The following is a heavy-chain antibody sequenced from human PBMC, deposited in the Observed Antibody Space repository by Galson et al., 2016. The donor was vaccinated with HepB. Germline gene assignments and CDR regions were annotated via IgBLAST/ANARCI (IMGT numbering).Heavy chain of an antibody. CDR2: ISGTADAR. D-gene: IGHD5-12*01. CDR1: GFAFGNFA. Sequence: SLRLSCAASGFAFGNFAMSWVRQAPGRGLEWVSGISGTADARYYADSVRGRFTISRENSKNTLYLKMNSLRVDDTAVYYCAKMRGHADYHYHMDVWGKGTTVTVS. V-gene: IGHV3-23*01. J-gene: IGHJ6*03. CDR3: AKMRGHADYHYHMDV.